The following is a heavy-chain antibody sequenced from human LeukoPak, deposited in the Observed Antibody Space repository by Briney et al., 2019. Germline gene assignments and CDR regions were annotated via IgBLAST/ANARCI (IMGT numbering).Heavy chain of an antibody. J-gene: IGHJ5*02. CDR1: GVTFSTYG. CDR2: ISNHGSSK. Sequence: PGGSLRLSCAASGVTFSTYGMHWVRQAPGKGLEWVAVISNHGSSKFYADSVKGRFTTSRDNSKNTVYLEMNSLRPEDTAVYYCAGKPYGSGSDYYINWFDPWGQGTLVIVSS. V-gene: IGHV3-30*03. CDR3: AGKPYGSGSDYYINWFDP. D-gene: IGHD3-10*01.